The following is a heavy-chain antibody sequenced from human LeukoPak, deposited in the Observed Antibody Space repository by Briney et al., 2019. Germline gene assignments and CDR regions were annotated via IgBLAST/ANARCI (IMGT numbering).Heavy chain of an antibody. J-gene: IGHJ3*01. D-gene: IGHD3-10*02. V-gene: IGHV3-30*18. CDR2: ISYDGSNK. Sequence: GGSLRLSCVASGFTFTNYAMHWVRQAPGKGLEWVAVISYDGSNKYYADSVKGRFTISRDNSKNTLYLQMNSLRAEDTAVYYCAKFFTGEYVRAFDVWGQGTMVTVSS. CDR1: GFTFTNYA. CDR3: AKFFTGEYVRAFDV.